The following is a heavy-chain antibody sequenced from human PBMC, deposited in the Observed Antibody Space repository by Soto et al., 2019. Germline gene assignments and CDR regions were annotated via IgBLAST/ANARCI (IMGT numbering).Heavy chain of an antibody. CDR1: GFTFGNSW. Sequence: GGSLRLSCAASGFTFGNSWMHWVRQAPGEGLEWVSRMNSDGSSTNYADSVKGRFTVSRDNAKNTLYLQMNSLRAEDTAVYYCATAEVDYWGPGTLVTVSS. CDR3: ATAEVDY. J-gene: IGHJ4*02. V-gene: IGHV3-74*01. CDR2: MNSDGSST.